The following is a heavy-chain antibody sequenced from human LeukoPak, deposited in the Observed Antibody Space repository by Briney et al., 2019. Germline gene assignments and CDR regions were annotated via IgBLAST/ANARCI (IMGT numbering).Heavy chain of an antibody. Sequence: PGGSLRLSCVASEFIFSNYWMSWVRQGPGEGPEWVANLNQGGNEKYYVDSVRGRFTISRDNAKKSLDLQMNSLRVKDTAIYYCARLAVPPGNRGWYYEHWGQGTLVTVSS. D-gene: IGHD2-2*01. CDR3: ARLAVPPGNRGWYYEH. CDR2: LNQGGNEK. J-gene: IGHJ4*02. CDR1: EFIFSNYW. V-gene: IGHV3-7*03.